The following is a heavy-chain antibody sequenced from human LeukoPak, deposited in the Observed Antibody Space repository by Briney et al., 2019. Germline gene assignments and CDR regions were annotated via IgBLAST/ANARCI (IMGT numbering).Heavy chain of an antibody. CDR2: ISHDGSNI. V-gene: IGHV3-30*18. Sequence: PGGSLRLSCAASGFTFYSYGMHWVRQAPGKGLEWVAVISHDGSNIHYGDSVKGRFTISRDNSKNTSYLQMNSLRAEDTAVYYCAKDPYRVVVATGNYLDPWGQGTLVTVSS. CDR3: AKDPYRVVVATGNYLDP. CDR1: GFTFYSYG. J-gene: IGHJ5*02. D-gene: IGHD2-15*01.